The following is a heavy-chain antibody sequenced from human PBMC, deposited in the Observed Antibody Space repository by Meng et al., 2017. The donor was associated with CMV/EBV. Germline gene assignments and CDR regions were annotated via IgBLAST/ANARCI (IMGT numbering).Heavy chain of an antibody. CDR3: ARDWEFAPPDY. D-gene: IGHD1-26*01. CDR2: ISSSGSTI. J-gene: IGHJ4*02. V-gene: IGHV3-11*01. Sequence: GESLKISCAASGFTFSDYYMSWIRQAPGKGLEWVSYISSSGSTIYYADSVKGRFTISRDNAKNSLYLQMNSLRAEDTAVCYCARDWEFAPPDYWGQGTLVTVSS. CDR1: GFTFSDYY.